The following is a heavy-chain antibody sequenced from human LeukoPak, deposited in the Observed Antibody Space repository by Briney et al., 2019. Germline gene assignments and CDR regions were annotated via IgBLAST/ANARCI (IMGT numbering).Heavy chain of an antibody. J-gene: IGHJ4*02. D-gene: IGHD6-19*01. CDR3: ARVGYSSSRFDFDC. V-gene: IGHV3-74*01. CDR2: IHIDGSST. CDR1: GFTFSSYW. Sequence: PGGSLRLSCAASGFTFSSYWMHWVRQAPGKGLVWVSRIHIDGSSTTYADSVKGRFTISRDNSKNTLYLQMNSLRADDTAVCYCARVGYSSSRFDFDCWGQGTLVTVSS.